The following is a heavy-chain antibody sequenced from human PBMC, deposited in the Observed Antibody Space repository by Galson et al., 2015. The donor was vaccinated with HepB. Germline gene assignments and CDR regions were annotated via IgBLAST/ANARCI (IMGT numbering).Heavy chain of an antibody. CDR2: ISYDGSNK. Sequence: SLRLSCAASGFTFSSYAMHWVRQAPGKGLEWVAVISYDGSNKYYADSVKGRFTISRDNSKNTLYLQMNSLRAEDMAVYYCARSAGNILPGIAVADAFDIWGQGTMVTVSS. CDR1: GFTFSSYA. D-gene: IGHD6-19*01. CDR3: ARSAGNILPGIAVADAFDI. V-gene: IGHV3-30-3*01. J-gene: IGHJ3*02.